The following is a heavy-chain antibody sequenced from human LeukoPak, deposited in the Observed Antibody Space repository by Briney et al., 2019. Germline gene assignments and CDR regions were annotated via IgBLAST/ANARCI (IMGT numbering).Heavy chain of an antibody. CDR2: ISSSSSYT. J-gene: IGHJ3*02. CDR3: ARVPLWFGELVAFDI. D-gene: IGHD3-10*01. Sequence: GGSLRLSCAASGFTFSDYYMSWIRQAPGKGLEWVSYISSSSSYTNYADSVKGRFTISRDNAKNSLYLQMNSLRAEGTAVYYCARVPLWFGELVAFDIWGQGTMVTVSS. CDR1: GFTFSDYY. V-gene: IGHV3-11*05.